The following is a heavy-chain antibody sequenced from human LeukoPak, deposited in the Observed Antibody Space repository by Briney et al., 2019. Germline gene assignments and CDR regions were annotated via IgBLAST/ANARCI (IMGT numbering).Heavy chain of an antibody. CDR3: VRDQSEFDS. Sequence: SETLSLTCSVSGGSIKTYYWTWIRQPPGKGLEWIGYIHYSGSTDSDPSLMGRVTISLDTSKSQFSLELRSVTAADTAVYYCVRDQSEFDSWGQGTVVTVSS. CDR2: IHYSGST. J-gene: IGHJ4*02. CDR1: GGSIKTYY. V-gene: IGHV4-59*01.